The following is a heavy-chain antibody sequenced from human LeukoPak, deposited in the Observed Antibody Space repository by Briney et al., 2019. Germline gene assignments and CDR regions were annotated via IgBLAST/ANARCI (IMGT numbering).Heavy chain of an antibody. Sequence: SETLSLTCTVPGGSISSSSYYWGWLRQPPGTGLEWIGSIYYSGSTYYNPSLKSRVTISVDTSKNQCSLKLSSVTAADTAVYYCARVLRYCTNGVCYRFDYWGQGTLVTVSS. CDR1: GGSISSSSYY. J-gene: IGHJ4*02. V-gene: IGHV4-39*07. CDR3: ARVLRYCTNGVCYRFDY. CDR2: IYYSGST. D-gene: IGHD2-8*01.